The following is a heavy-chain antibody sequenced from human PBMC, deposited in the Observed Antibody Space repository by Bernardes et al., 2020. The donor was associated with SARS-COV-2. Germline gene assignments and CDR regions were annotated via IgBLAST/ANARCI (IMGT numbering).Heavy chain of an antibody. J-gene: IGHJ6*03. V-gene: IGHV1-2*02. CDR1: GNTLSGYY. CDR2: INPNSGGT. CDR3: ARPAEYYMDV. Sequence: ASKEACCKAIGNTLSGYYMHWVRQYPGQGPEWMGWINPNSGGTNYAQKFQGRVTMTRDTSISTAYMELSRLRSDDTAVYYCARPAEYYMDVWGKGTTVTVSS.